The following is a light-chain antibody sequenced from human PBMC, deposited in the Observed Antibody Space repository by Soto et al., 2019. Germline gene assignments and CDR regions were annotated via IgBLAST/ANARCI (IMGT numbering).Light chain of an antibody. CDR1: QSISNL. CDR2: DAS. Sequence: DIQMTQSPSTLSASVGDRVTIASRASQSISNLLAWYQQRPGKAPQLLIYDASTLLRGVPSRFSGSGFGTEFTLTISSLQPDDFATYYCQQFNRYSSWTFGQGTKVEI. CDR3: QQFNRYSSWT. V-gene: IGKV1-5*01. J-gene: IGKJ1*01.